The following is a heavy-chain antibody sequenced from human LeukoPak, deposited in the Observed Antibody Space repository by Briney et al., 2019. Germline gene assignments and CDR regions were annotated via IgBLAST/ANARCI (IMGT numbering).Heavy chain of an antibody. J-gene: IGHJ4*02. CDR1: GFTFSNYA. D-gene: IGHD1-26*01. V-gene: IGHV3-30-3*01. Sequence: GRSLRLSCAASGFTFSNYAMHWVRQAPGKGLEWVAVVSYDGSNKYYADSVKGRFTISRNNSKNTLYLQMNSLRAEDAAVYYCATIGDRRSGELYRIDYWGQGTLVTVSS. CDR3: ATIGDRRSGELYRIDY. CDR2: VSYDGSNK.